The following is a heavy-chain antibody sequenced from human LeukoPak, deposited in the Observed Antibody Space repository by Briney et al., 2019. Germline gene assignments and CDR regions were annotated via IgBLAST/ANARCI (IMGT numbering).Heavy chain of an antibody. CDR3: AGDLTMGWFDP. CDR2: IYYSGST. CDR1: GGSISSYY. Sequence: SETLSLTCTVSGGSISSYYWSWIRQPPGKGLEWIGYIYYSGSTNYNPSLKSRVTISVDTSKNQFSLKLSSVTAADTAVYYCAGDLTMGWFDPWGPGTLVTVSS. D-gene: IGHD1-14*01. V-gene: IGHV4-59*01. J-gene: IGHJ5*02.